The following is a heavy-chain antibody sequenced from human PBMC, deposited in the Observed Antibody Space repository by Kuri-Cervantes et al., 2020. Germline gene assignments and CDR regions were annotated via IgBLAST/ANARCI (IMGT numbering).Heavy chain of an antibody. CDR2: ISWNSNKI. Sequence: GGSLRLSCVASGFTFDDYAMHWVRQVPGKGLEWVPGISWNSNKIGYADSVKGRFTISRDNAKNSLYLQMNSLRDEDTAVYYCARNNPQLMDGFWGQGTLVTVSS. J-gene: IGHJ4*02. CDR3: ARNNPQLMDGF. D-gene: IGHD1-1*01. CDR1: GFTFDDYA. V-gene: IGHV3-9*01.